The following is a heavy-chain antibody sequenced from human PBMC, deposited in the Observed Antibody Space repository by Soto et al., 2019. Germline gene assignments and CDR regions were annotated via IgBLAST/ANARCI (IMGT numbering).Heavy chain of an antibody. Sequence: ASVKVSCTASGYTFTGYYMHWVRQAPGQGLEWMGWINPNSGGTNYAQKFQGRVTMTRDTSISTAYMELSRLRSDDTAVYYCARPAVAGPGVFDYWGQGTLVTVSS. D-gene: IGHD6-19*01. J-gene: IGHJ4*02. CDR2: INPNSGGT. V-gene: IGHV1-2*02. CDR1: GYTFTGYY. CDR3: ARPAVAGPGVFDY.